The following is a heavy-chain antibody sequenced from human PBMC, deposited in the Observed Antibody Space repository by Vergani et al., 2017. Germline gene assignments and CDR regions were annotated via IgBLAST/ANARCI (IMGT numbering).Heavy chain of an antibody. CDR1: GGTFSSYT. J-gene: IGHJ6*02. D-gene: IGHD2-8*01. CDR2: IIPILGIA. CDR3: ARDPGTYGDYYYYGMDV. Sequence: QVQLVQSGAEVKKPGSSVKVSCKASGGTFSSYTISWVRQAPGQGLEWMGRIIPILGIANYAQKFQGRVTSTADKSTSTAYMELSSRRSEDTAVYYCARDPGTYGDYYYYGMDVWGQGTTVTVSS. V-gene: IGHV1-69*08.